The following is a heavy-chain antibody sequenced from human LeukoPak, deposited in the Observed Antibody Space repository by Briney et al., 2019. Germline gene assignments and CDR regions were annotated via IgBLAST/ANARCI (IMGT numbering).Heavy chain of an antibody. CDR1: GFTFSGFG. D-gene: IGHD3-22*01. V-gene: IGHV3-48*01. Sequence: GGSLRLSCAASGFTFSGFGMNWVRQAPGRGLECLSYISSTSRTIYYADSVKGRFTISRDNSKNTLYLQMNSLRAEDTAVYYCAKDGSSMIVVDNWFDPWGQGTLVTVSS. CDR2: ISSTSRTI. J-gene: IGHJ5*02. CDR3: AKDGSSMIVVDNWFDP.